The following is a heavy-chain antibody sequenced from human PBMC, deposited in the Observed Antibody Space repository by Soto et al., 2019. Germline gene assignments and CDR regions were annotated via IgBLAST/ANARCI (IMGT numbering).Heavy chain of an antibody. D-gene: IGHD5-18*01. J-gene: IGHJ4*02. CDR3: ARDSSGPGYSYGKFDY. CDR1: GVSVSSDCYF. Sequence: SETLSLTCTVSGVSVSSDCYFWTWHRPHTGTGLGWIGIIYYSGMTYYNPSLRGRGSITLDPSESQFSLKLNSVTAADTAVYFCARDSSGPGYSYGKFDYWGQGALVTVSS. CDR2: IYYSGMT. V-gene: IGHV4-31*03.